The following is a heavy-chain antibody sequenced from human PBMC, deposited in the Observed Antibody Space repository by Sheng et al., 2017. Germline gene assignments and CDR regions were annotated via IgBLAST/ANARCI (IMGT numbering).Heavy chain of an antibody. V-gene: IGHV4-34*01. D-gene: IGHD3-10*01. CDR1: GGSFSGYY. CDR2: INHSGST. CDR3: ARVVVRGVITQIYYGMDV. Sequence: QVQLQQWGAGLLKPSETLSLTCAVYGGSFSGYYWSWIRQPPGKGLEWIGEINHSGSTNYNPSLKSRVTISVDTSKNQFSLKLSSVTAADTAVYYCARVVVRGVITQIYYGMDVWGQGTTVTVSS. J-gene: IGHJ6*02.